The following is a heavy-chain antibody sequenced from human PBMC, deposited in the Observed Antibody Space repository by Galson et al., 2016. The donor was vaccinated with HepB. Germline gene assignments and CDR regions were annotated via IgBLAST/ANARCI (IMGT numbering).Heavy chain of an antibody. CDR2: IYPGDSDT. CDR1: GYSFTSYW. Sequence: QSGAEVKKPGESLKISCQGSGYSFTSYWIGWVRQMPGKGLEWMGIIYPGDSDTRYSPSFQGQVTFSADKSISTAYLQRSLKASDTAMYYCARLERYCSGGSCYPTYFAYWGQGTLVTVSS. D-gene: IGHD2-15*01. V-gene: IGHV5-51*01. CDR3: ARLERYCSGGSCYPTYFAY. J-gene: IGHJ4*02.